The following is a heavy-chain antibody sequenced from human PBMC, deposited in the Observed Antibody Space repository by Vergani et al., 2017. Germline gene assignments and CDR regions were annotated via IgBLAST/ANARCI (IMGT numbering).Heavy chain of an antibody. CDR2: INPNSGGT. CDR3: ARIELELLSGKAFDI. Sequence: QVQLVQSGAEVKKPGASVKVSCKASGYTFTGYYMHWVRQAPGQGLEWMGWINPNSGGTNYAQKFQGRVTMTRDTSISTAYMELSRLRSDDTAVYYCARIELELLSGKAFDIWGQGTMVTVSS. CDR1: GYTFTGYY. J-gene: IGHJ3*02. V-gene: IGHV1-2*02. D-gene: IGHD2-15*01.